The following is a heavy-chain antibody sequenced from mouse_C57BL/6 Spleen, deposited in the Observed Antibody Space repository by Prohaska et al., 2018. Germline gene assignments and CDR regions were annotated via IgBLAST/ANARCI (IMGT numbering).Heavy chain of an antibody. D-gene: IGHD1-1*01. CDR2: IYPGSGST. CDR3: ARSAGSSYRTWFAY. Sequence: GAELVKPGASVKMSCKASGYTFTSYWITWVKQRPGQGLEWIGDIYPGSGSTNYNEKFKSKATLTVDTSSSTAYMQLSSLTSEDSAVYYCARSAGSSYRTWFAYWGQGTLVTVSA. CDR1: GYTFTSYW. J-gene: IGHJ3*01. V-gene: IGHV1-55*01.